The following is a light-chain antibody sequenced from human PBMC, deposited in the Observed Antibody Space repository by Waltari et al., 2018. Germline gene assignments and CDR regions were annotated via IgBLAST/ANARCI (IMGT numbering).Light chain of an antibody. J-gene: IGLJ2*01. CDR3: SSYTSSSTLGV. Sequence: QPPSVSGSPGQSVTISCTGSSSDVGSYNRVSWYQQAPGTAPTLMIYEVTNRPSGVPDRFSGSKSGNTASLTISGLQAEDEADYYCSSYTSSSTLGVFGGGTKLTVL. CDR2: EVT. CDR1: SSDVGSYNR. V-gene: IGLV2-18*02.